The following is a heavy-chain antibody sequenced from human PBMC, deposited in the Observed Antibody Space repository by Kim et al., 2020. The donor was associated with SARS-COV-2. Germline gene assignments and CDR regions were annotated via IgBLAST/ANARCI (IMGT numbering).Heavy chain of an antibody. V-gene: IGHV3-30*04. D-gene: IGHD3-22*01. CDR3: ARTHSDYYDSSGYVNDAFDI. Sequence: GGSLRLSCAASGFTFSSYAMHWVRQAPGKGLEWVAVISYDGSNKYYADSVKGRFTISRDNSKNTLYLQMNSLRAEDTAVYYCARTHSDYYDSSGYVNDAFDIWGQGTMVTVSS. CDR1: GFTFSSYA. CDR2: ISYDGSNK. J-gene: IGHJ3*02.